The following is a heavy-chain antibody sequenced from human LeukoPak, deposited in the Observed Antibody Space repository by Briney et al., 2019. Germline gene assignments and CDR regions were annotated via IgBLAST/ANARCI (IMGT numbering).Heavy chain of an antibody. J-gene: IGHJ5*02. Sequence: GGSLRLSCAASGFTFSSYAMHWVRQAPGKGLEWVAVMSHDEIHKYYADSVMGRFTISRGNSKNSLFLQMNSLRTEDTAVYYCARDYTGYFPWGQGTLVIVSS. CDR3: ARDYTGYFP. CDR1: GFTFSSYA. CDR2: MSHDEIHK. V-gene: IGHV3-30-3*01. D-gene: IGHD3-9*01.